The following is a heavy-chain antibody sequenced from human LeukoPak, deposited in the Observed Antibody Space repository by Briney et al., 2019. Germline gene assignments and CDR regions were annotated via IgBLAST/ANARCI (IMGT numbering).Heavy chain of an antibody. V-gene: IGHV3-23*01. Sequence: GGSLRLSCAASGFTFSSCGMTWVRQAPGKRLEWVSSISGSGGTTYYADSVKGRFTMSRDNSKDTLFLQMNSLRVEDTAVYYCAKARLPRIAVSGDHWGQGILIIVSS. CDR2: ISGSGGTT. CDR3: AKARLPRIAVSGDH. D-gene: IGHD6-19*01. J-gene: IGHJ5*02. CDR1: GFTFSSCG.